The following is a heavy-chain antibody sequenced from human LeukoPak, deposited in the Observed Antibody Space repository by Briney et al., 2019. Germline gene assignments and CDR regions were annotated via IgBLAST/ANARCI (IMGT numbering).Heavy chain of an antibody. V-gene: IGHV3-30*04. CDR1: GFNFGSYA. D-gene: IGHD3-9*01. CDR2: IWYDGSNK. Sequence: GRSLRLSCAASGFNFGSYAMHWVRQAPDKGLQWVAVIWYDGSNKYYADSVKGRFTISRDNSKNTLYLQMNSLRAEDTAVYYCARDMYYDILTGYYKGYYYYGMDVWGKGTTVTVSS. CDR3: ARDMYYDILTGYYKGYYYYGMDV. J-gene: IGHJ6*04.